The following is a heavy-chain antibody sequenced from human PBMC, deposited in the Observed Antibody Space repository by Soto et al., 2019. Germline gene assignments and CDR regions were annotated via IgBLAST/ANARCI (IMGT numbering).Heavy chain of an antibody. CDR1: GGSLTTFNW. D-gene: IGHD1-20*01. J-gene: IGHJ3*02. V-gene: IGHV4-4*02. Sequence: QVQLQESGPGLVKPSGILSLTCAVSGGSLTTFNWWSWVRQPPGKGLEWIGQIPHISTTNYNPSPDRLVTISLDNSMNHFSLTLISVTAAHSAVYYGAITEAGAFQIWGQGKMITVSS. CDR3: AITEAGAFQI. CDR2: IPHISTT.